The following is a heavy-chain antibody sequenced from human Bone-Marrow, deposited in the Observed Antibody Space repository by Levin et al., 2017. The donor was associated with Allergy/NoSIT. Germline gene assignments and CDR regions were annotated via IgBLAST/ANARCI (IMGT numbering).Heavy chain of an antibody. J-gene: IGHJ6*02. CDR1: GFTFSSYA. V-gene: IGHV3-30*04. CDR2: ISYDGSNK. Sequence: GGSLRLSCAASGFTFSSYAMHWVRQAPGKGLEWVAVISYDGSNKYYADSVKGRFTISRDNSKNTLYLQMNSLRAEDTAVYYCAREDRNYYYGMDVWGQGTTVTVSS. CDR3: AREDRNYYYGMDV.